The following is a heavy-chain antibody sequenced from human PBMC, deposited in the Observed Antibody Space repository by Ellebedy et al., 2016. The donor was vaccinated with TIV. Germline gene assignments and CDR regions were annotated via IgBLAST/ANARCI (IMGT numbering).Heavy chain of an antibody. V-gene: IGHV3-23*01. CDR1: GITFGDYASYA. CDR3: ARDMGGSYYY. D-gene: IGHD1-26*01. J-gene: IGHJ4*02. CDR2: IAGNGVHT. Sequence: GESLKISXAASGITFGDYASYAMGWVRQAPGRNLEWVSGIAGNGVHTYYADSVKGRFTLSRDNSKNTVYLQMSSLRIDDTAVYYCARDMGGSYYYWGQGTLVTVSS.